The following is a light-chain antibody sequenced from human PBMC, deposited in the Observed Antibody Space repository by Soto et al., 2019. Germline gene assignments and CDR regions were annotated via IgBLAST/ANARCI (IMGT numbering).Light chain of an antibody. CDR1: QTISSW. J-gene: IGKJ1*01. CDR3: QHYNSYSES. CDR2: KAS. Sequence: DIQMTQSPSTLSGSVGDRVTITCRASQTISSWLAWYQQKPGKAPKLLIYKASTLKSWVPSRFSGSGSGTEFTLTISSLKPDDFATYDCQHYNSYSESFGQGTNVELK. V-gene: IGKV1-5*03.